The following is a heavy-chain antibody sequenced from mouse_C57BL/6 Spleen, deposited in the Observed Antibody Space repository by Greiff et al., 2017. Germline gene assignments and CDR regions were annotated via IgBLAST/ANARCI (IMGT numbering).Heavy chain of an antibody. CDR1: GYTFTSYW. D-gene: IGHD1-1*01. V-gene: IGHV1-55*01. CDR3: ARRAHYYGIPYFDY. Sequence: QVQLQQPGAELVKPGASVKMSCKASGYTFTSYWITWVKQRPGQGLEWIGDIYPGSGSTNYNEKFKSKATLTVDTSSSTAYMQLSSLTSEDSAVYYCARRAHYYGIPYFDYWGQGTTLTVSS. CDR2: IYPGSGST. J-gene: IGHJ2*01.